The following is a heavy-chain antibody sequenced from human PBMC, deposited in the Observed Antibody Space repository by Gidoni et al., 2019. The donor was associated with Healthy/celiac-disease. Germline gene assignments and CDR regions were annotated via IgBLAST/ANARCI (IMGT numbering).Heavy chain of an antibody. CDR3: AKALRGSAFRYYYDSSGYYRYYYYGMDV. J-gene: IGHJ6*02. V-gene: IGHV3-30*18. D-gene: IGHD3-22*01. CDR1: SSYG. CDR2: ISYDGSNK. Sequence: SSYGMHWVRQAPGKGLEWVAVISYDGSNKYYADSVKGRFTISRDNSKNTLYLQMNSLRAEDTAVYYCAKALRGSAFRYYYDSSGYYRYYYYGMDVWGQGTTVTVSS.